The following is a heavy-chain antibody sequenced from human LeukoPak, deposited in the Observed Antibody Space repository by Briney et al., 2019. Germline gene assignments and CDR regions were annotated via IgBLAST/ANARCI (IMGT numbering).Heavy chain of an antibody. V-gene: IGHV3-64*02. CDR1: GFTFSSHA. J-gene: IGHJ1*01. D-gene: IGHD3-10*01. Sequence: PGGSLRLSCVGAGFTFSSHALHRVRQFPGKRLEYVSAISNNGRSTHYTDSVKGRFTVSRDNSKETVYLQLGSLRPEATALYYCARGLSGAPDYWGRGTLVTVSS. CDR3: ARGLSGAPDY. CDR2: ISNNGRST.